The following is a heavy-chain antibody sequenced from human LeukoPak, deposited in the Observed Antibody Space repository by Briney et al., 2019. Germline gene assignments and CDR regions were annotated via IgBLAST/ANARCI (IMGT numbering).Heavy chain of an antibody. V-gene: IGHV4-59*01. CDR1: GGSISSYY. J-gene: IGHJ4*02. CDR3: AREGKGRFDY. Sequence: SETLSLTCTVSGGSISSYYWSWIRQPPGKGLEWIGYIYYSGSTNYNPSLKSRVTISVDTSMNQFSLKLSSVTAADTAVYYCAREGKGRFDYWGQGTLVTVSS. CDR2: IYYSGST. D-gene: IGHD1-26*01.